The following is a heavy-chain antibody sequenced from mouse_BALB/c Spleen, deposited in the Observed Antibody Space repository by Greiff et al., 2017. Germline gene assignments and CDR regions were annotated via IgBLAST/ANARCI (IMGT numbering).Heavy chain of an antibody. CDR2: IYPGSGNT. V-gene: IGHV1-63*01. CDR1: GYAFTNYW. CDR3: ARGTTGHFDV. J-gene: IGHJ1*01. Sequence: QVQLQQSGAELVRPGTSVKISCKASGYAFTNYWLGWVKQRPGHGLEWIGDIYPGSGNTYYNEKFKGKATLTADKSSSTAYMQLSSLTSEDSAVYFCARGTTGHFDVWGAGTTVTVSS. D-gene: IGHD2-14*01.